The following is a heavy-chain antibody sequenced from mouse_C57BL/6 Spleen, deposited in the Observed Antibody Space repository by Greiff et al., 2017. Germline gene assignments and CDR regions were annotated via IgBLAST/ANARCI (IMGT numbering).Heavy chain of an antibody. V-gene: IGHV1-42*01. Sequence: EVQLQQSGPELVQPGASVTISCKASGYSFTGYYMHWVQQSPEKSLEWIGEITPSTGGTTYNQKFKAKATLTVDKSSSTAYMQLKSLTSEDSAVYYCAREGGFDVWGTGTTVTVSS. CDR1: GYSFTGYY. CDR2: ITPSTGGT. CDR3: AREGGFDV. J-gene: IGHJ1*03.